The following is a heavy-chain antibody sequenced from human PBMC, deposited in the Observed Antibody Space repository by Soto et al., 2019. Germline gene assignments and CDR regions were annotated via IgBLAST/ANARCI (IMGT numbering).Heavy chain of an antibody. CDR3: ARDTGDGTFDF. D-gene: IGHD7-27*01. J-gene: IGHJ4*02. V-gene: IGHV1-3*01. CDR1: GYTFSSYA. CDR2: INAGYGNT. Sequence: ASVKVACKASGYTFSSYAMHWVRQAPGQRLEWMGWINAGYGNTKSSQKFQDGVTISRDTSASTAYMELTSLRSEDTAVYYCARDTGDGTFDFWGQGTLVTVSS.